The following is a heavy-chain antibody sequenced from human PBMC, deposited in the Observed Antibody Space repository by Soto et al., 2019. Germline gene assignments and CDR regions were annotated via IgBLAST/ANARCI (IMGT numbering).Heavy chain of an antibody. CDR3: ARDLSWGSNWYYYMDV. Sequence: TVGSLRLSCATSGFILSDCAMNWVRQAPGKGLEWVSYISSSSSVIDYADSVKGRFTVSRDNARNSLYLQMNSLRAEDTAVYYCARDLSWGSNWYYYMDVWGKGTTVTVSS. CDR2: ISSSSSVI. CDR1: GFILSDCA. V-gene: IGHV3-48*01. D-gene: IGHD7-27*01. J-gene: IGHJ6*03.